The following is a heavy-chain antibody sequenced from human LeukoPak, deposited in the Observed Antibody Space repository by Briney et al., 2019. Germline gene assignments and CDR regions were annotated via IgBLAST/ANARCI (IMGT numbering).Heavy chain of an antibody. V-gene: IGHV1-69*13. CDR3: ASHFWSGYHPPYYFDY. Sequence: ASVKVSCKASGYTFTGYYMHWVRQAPGQGLEWMGGIIPIFGTANYAQKFQGRVTITADESTSTAYMELSSLRSEDTAVYYCASHFWSGYHPPYYFDYWGQGTLVTVSS. D-gene: IGHD3-3*02. CDR2: IIPIFGTA. J-gene: IGHJ4*02. CDR1: GYTFTGYY.